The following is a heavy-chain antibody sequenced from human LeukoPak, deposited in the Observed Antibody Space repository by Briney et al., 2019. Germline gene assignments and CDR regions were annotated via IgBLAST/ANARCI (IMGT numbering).Heavy chain of an antibody. D-gene: IGHD6-19*01. CDR2: IYYSGST. CDR1: GGSISSSSHY. J-gene: IGHJ4*02. CDR3: ARPPMRPFRSSGWYSEFDY. Sequence: SETLSLTCTVSGGSISSSSHYWGWIRQPPGKGLEWIGSIYYSGSTYYNPSLKSRVTISVDTSKNQFSPKLSSVTAADTAVYYCARPPMRPFRSSGWYSEFDYWGQGTLVTASS. V-gene: IGHV4-39*01.